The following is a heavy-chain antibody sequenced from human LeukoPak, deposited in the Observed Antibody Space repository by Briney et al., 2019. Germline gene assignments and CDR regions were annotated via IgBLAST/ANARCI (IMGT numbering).Heavy chain of an antibody. D-gene: IGHD3-22*01. J-gene: IGHJ4*02. CDR2: INHSGST. CDR3: ARGPPTDYYDSSGFYYVFDY. Sequence: SETLSLTCAVYGGSFSGYYWSWIRQPPGKGLEWIGEINHSGSTNYNPSLKSRVTISVDTSKNQFSLKLSSATAADTAVYLCARGPPTDYYDSSGFYYVFDYWGQGTLVTVSS. V-gene: IGHV4-34*01. CDR1: GGSFSGYY.